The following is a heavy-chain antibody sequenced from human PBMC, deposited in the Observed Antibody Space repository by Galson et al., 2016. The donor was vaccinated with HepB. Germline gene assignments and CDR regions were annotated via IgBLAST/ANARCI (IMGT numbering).Heavy chain of an antibody. V-gene: IGHV3-23*01. J-gene: IGHJ4*02. Sequence: SLRLSCAASGFTFSNYAMNWVRQVPGKGLEWVSALSSGAITTHYADSVKGRFTLSRDNSKNTMYLQMNSLRAENTAVYYCAKGPNVEGGWFSYWGQGTLVIVSS. CDR1: GFTFSNYA. D-gene: IGHD6-19*01. CDR2: LSSGAITT. CDR3: AKGPNVEGGWFSY.